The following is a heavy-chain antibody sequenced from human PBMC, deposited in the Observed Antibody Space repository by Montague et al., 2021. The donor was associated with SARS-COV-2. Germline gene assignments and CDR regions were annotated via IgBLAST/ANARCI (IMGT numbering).Heavy chain of an antibody. V-gene: IGHV4-34*01. CDR3: ARGPRITMIVVVITDIWFDP. J-gene: IGHJ5*02. D-gene: IGHD3-22*01. CDR2: INHSGST. Sequence: SETLSLTCAVYGGSFSGYYWSWIRQPPGKGLEWIGEINHSGSTNYNPSLKSRVTISVDTSKNQFSLKLSSVTAADTAVYYCARGPRITMIVVVITDIWFDPSGQGTLVTVSS. CDR1: GGSFSGYY.